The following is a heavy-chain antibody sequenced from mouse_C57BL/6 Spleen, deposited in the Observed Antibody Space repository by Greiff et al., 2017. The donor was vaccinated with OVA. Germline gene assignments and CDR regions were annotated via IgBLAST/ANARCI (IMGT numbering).Heavy chain of an antibody. D-gene: IGHD1-1*01. V-gene: IGHV3-6*01. CDR3: ARVTTVFPYFDY. CDR1: GYSITSGYY. Sequence: EVKLQESGPGLVKPSQSLSLTCSVTGYSITSGYYWNWIRQFPGNKLEWMGYISYDGSNNYNPSLKNRISITRDTSKNQFFLKLNSVTTEDTATYYCARVTTVFPYFDYWGQGTTLTVSS. J-gene: IGHJ2*01. CDR2: ISYDGSN.